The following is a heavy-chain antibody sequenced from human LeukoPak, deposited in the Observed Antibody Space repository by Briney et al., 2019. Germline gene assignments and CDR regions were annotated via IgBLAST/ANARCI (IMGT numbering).Heavy chain of an antibody. Sequence: GGSLRLSCAASGFTFSSYWMSWVRQAPGKGLGWVANIKQDGSEKYYVDSVKGRFTISGDNAKNSLYLQMNSLRAEDTAVYYCARGRYSGYDGGFDYWGQGTLVTVSS. D-gene: IGHD5-12*01. J-gene: IGHJ4*02. CDR3: ARGRYSGYDGGFDY. CDR1: GFTFSSYW. V-gene: IGHV3-7*01. CDR2: IKQDGSEK.